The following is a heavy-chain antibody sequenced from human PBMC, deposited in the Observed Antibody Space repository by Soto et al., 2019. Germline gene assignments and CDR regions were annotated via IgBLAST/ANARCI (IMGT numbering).Heavy chain of an antibody. CDR3: ARYPDGYNYYFDY. Sequence: QVQLVESGGGVVQPGRSLRLSCAASGFTFSSYAMHWFRQAPGKGLEWVAVISYAGSNKYYADSVKGRFTISRDNSKNTLYLQKNSLRAEDTAVYYCARYPDGYNYYFDYWGQGTLVTVSS. V-gene: IGHV3-30-3*01. J-gene: IGHJ4*02. CDR2: ISYAGSNK. D-gene: IGHD5-18*01. CDR1: GFTFSSYA.